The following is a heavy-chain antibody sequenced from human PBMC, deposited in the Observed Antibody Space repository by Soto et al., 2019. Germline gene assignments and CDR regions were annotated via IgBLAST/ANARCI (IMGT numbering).Heavy chain of an antibody. V-gene: IGHV1-2*04. CDR3: ARGGSSSDYYYYYGMDV. D-gene: IGHD6-6*01. J-gene: IGHJ6*02. CDR1: GYTFTSYA. CDR2: INPNSGGT. Sequence: ASVKVSCKASGYTFTSYAMHWVRQAPGQGLEWMGWINPNSGGTNYAQKFQGWVTMTRDTSISTAYMELSRLRSDDTAVYYCARGGSSSDYYYYYGMDVWGQGTTVTVSS.